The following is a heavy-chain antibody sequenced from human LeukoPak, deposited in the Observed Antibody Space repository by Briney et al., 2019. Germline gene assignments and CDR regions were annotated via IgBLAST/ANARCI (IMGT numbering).Heavy chain of an antibody. Sequence: PGGSLRLSCAASGFTVTSNGMHWVRQAPGKGLEWVSVFYVGGATYYADSVKGRFTISRDNSENTLYLQMKSLRAEDTAVYYCARGDGYNFFDYWGQGTLVTVSS. V-gene: IGHV3-53*01. J-gene: IGHJ4*02. CDR2: FYVGGAT. CDR1: GFTVTSNG. CDR3: ARGDGYNFFDY. D-gene: IGHD5-24*01.